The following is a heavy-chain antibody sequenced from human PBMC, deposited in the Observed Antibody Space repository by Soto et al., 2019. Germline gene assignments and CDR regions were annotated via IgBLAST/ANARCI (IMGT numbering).Heavy chain of an antibody. CDR1: GFTFINYA. V-gene: IGHV3-30-3*01. Sequence: GGSLRLSCAASGFTFINYAMHWVRQAPGKGLEWVAVISYDGSNKYYADSVKGRFTISRDDSKNTMYLQMNSLSAEDTAVYHCARDQVKGTMTILWGQGTLVTVSS. J-gene: IGHJ4*02. CDR2: ISYDGSNK. CDR3: ARDQVKGTMTIL. D-gene: IGHD4-17*01.